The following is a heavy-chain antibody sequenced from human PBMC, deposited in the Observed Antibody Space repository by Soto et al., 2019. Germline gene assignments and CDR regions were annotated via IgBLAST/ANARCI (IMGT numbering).Heavy chain of an antibody. J-gene: IGHJ4*02. V-gene: IGHV1-69*02. D-gene: IGHD2-2*01. Sequence: QVQLVQSGAEVKKPGSSVKVSCKASGGTFSSYTISWVRQAPGQGLEWMGRIIPILGIANYAQKFQGRVTITEDKSTSTAYMELSSVRSEDTAVYYCARWHCSSTSCNPFDYWGQGTLVTVSS. CDR3: ARWHCSSTSCNPFDY. CDR2: IIPILGIA. CDR1: GGTFSSYT.